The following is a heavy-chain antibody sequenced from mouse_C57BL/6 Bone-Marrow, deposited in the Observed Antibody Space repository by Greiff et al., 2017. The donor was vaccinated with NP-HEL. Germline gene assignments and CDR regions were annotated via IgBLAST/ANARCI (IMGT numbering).Heavy chain of an antibody. CDR3: ARTPSYYGSSYLDY. CDR1: GYTFTDYY. CDR2: INPNNGGT. Sequence: EVQLQQSGPELVKPGASVKISCKASGYTFTDYYMNWVKQSHGKSLEWIGDINPNNGGTSYNQKFKGKATLTVDKSSSTAYMQLRSLTSEDSAVYYCARTPSYYGSSYLDYWGQGTTLTVSS. V-gene: IGHV1-26*01. J-gene: IGHJ2*01. D-gene: IGHD1-1*01.